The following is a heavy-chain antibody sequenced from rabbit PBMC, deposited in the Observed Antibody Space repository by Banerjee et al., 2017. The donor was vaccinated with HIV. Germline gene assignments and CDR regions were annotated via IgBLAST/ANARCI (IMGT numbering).Heavy chain of an antibody. CDR3: VRERAAKHMVINGMDL. V-gene: IGHV1S40*01. D-gene: IGHD2-1*01. CDR2: IGTTTGIT. Sequence: QSLEESGGGLVKPGASLTLTCKASEFDLNYYYYMCWVRQAPGKGLEWIACIGTTTGITYYTTWAKGRITISKTSSTTVTLQMTSLTAADTATYFCVRERAAKHMVINGMDLWGPGTLVTVS. J-gene: IGHJ6*01. CDR1: EFDLNYYYY.